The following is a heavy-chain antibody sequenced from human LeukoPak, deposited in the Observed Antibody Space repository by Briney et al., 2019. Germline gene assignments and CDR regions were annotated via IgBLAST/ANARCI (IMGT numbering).Heavy chain of an antibody. CDR3: ARDFSLLLWFGELPPFDP. V-gene: IGHV4-39*07. J-gene: IGHJ5*02. Sequence: PSETLSLTCTVSGGSISSSSYYWGWIRQPPGKGLEWIGSIYYSGSTYYNPSLKSRVTISVDTSKNQFSLKLSSVTAADTAVYYCARDFSLLLWFGELPPFDPWGQGTLVTVSS. CDR2: IYYSGST. CDR1: GGSISSSSYY. D-gene: IGHD3-10*01.